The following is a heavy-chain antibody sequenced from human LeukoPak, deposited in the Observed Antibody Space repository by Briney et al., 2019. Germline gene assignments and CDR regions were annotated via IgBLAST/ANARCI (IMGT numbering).Heavy chain of an antibody. J-gene: IGHJ4*02. V-gene: IGHV3-72*01. Sequence: GGSLRPSCAASGFTFSDHYMDCVRQAPGKGLEWVGRSRNKANSYTTDYAASVKGTFTISRDDSKNSLYLQMYRLKTEDTALYYCARSRGFGIYKHFDYWGQGTLVTVSS. CDR3: ARSRGFGIYKHFDY. CDR2: SRNKANSYTT. D-gene: IGHD3-3*01. CDR1: GFTFSDHY.